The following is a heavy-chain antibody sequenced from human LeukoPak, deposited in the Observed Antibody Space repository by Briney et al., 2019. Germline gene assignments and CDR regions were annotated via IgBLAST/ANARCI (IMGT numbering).Heavy chain of an antibody. CDR2: IYSGGST. V-gene: IGHV3-66*02. J-gene: IGHJ4*02. CDR1: GFTVSSNY. CDR3: AKDTPLCYFDY. D-gene: IGHD3-16*01. Sequence: GGSLRLSCAASGFTVSSNYMSWVRQAPGKGLEWVSVIYSGGSTYYADSVKGRFTISRDNSKNTLYLQMNSLRADDTAVYYCAKDTPLCYFDYWGQGTLVTASS.